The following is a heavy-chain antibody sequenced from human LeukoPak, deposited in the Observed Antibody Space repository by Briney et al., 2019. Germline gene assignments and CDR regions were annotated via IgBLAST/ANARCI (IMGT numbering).Heavy chain of an antibody. V-gene: IGHV4-39*02. J-gene: IGHJ3*02. CDR3: ARRHMPDGFDI. Sequence: NPSETLSLTCTVSGGSISSSNYSWGWIRQSPGKGLEWIGSIHHSGNTYYIPSLKSRVTISVDSSKNHFSLKLTSVIASDTAVYYCARRHMPDGFDIWGQGTMVTVSS. CDR1: GGSISSSNYS. CDR2: IHHSGNT. D-gene: IGHD2-2*01.